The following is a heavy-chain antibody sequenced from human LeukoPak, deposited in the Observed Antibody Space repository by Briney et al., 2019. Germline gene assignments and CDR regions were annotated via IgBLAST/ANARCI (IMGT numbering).Heavy chain of an antibody. CDR3: ARVPYYDFWSGYSDYFDY. Sequence: ASVKVSCKASGYTFTSYGISCVRQAPGQGLEWMGWISAYNGNTNYAQKLQGRVTMTTDTSTNTAYMELQSLRSDDTAVYYCARVPYYDFWSGYSDYFDYWGQGTLVTVSS. CDR2: ISAYNGNT. V-gene: IGHV1-18*01. CDR1: GYTFTSYG. J-gene: IGHJ4*02. D-gene: IGHD3-3*01.